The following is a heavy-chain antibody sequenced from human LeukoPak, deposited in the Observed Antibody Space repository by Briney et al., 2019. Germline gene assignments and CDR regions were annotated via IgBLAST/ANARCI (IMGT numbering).Heavy chain of an antibody. CDR3: ARDGFVGAAGTGERAFDI. J-gene: IGHJ3*02. D-gene: IGHD6-13*01. CDR1: GFTVSSNY. V-gene: IGHV3-21*01. Sequence: PGGSLRLSCAAAGFTVSSNYVSWVRQAPGKGLEWVSSISSSSAFIYYADSVKGRFTISRDNGKNSLYLQMNSLRAEDTAVYYCARDGFVGAAGTGERAFDIWGQGTMVTVSS. CDR2: ISSSSAFI.